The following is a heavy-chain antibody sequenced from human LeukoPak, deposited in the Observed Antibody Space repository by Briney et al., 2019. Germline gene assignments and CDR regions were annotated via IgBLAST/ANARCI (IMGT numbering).Heavy chain of an antibody. Sequence: GGSLRLSCAASGFTFSDYYMSWIRQAPGKGLEWVSYISSSGSTIYYADSVKGRFAISRDNAKNSLYLQMNSLRAEDTAVYYCARDLSPYYYDSSGYLDYWGQGTLVTVSS. CDR1: GFTFSDYY. CDR2: ISSSGSTI. D-gene: IGHD3-22*01. V-gene: IGHV3-11*01. CDR3: ARDLSPYYYDSSGYLDY. J-gene: IGHJ4*02.